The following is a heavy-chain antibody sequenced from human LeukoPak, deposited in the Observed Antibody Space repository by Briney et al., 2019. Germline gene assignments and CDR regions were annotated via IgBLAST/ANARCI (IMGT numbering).Heavy chain of an antibody. CDR1: GFTFSSYA. V-gene: IGHV3-23*01. CDR2: ISGSGGST. D-gene: IGHD3-3*01. CDR3: AKGPLRPTYYFDY. J-gene: IGHJ4*02. Sequence: AGGSLRLSCAASGFTFSSYAMSWVRQAPGKGLEWVSAISGSGGSTYYADSVKGRFTISRDNSKNTLYLQMNSLRAEDTAVYYCAKGPLRPTYYFDYWGQGTLVTVSS.